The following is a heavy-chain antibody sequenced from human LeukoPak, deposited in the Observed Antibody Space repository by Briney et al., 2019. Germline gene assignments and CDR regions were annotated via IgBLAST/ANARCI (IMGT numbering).Heavy chain of an antibody. CDR3: ASNFLGVGNIDY. CDR1: GFTFSSYA. J-gene: IGHJ4*02. CDR2: ISGSGGST. Sequence: GGSLRLSCAASGFTFSSYAMSWVRQAPGKGLEWVSAISGSGGSTYCADSVKGRFTISRDNSKNTLYLQMNSLRAEDTAVYYCASNFLGVGNIDYWGQGTLVTVSS. V-gene: IGHV3-23*01. D-gene: IGHD2/OR15-2a*01.